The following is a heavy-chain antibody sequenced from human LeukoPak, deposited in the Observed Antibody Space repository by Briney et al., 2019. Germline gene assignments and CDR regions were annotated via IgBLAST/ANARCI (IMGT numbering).Heavy chain of an antibody. CDR3: ATDGAYGLTH. CDR2: VSSDGSG. Sequence: PGGSLRLSCAASGVSFSTTWMHWVRQAPGKGLMWVSHVSSDGSGTYADSVKGRFTVSRDNNKDMVYLQMSSLRAEDAAVYYCATDGAYGLTHWGQGTLVTVSS. J-gene: IGHJ4*02. V-gene: IGHV3-74*01. CDR1: GVSFSTTW. D-gene: IGHD3-16*01.